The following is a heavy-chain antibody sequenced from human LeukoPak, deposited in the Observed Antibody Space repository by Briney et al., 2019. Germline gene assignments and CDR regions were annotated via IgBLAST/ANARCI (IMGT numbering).Heavy chain of an antibody. J-gene: IGHJ6*02. CDR3: ARCYPTGGMDV. CDR2: ISSSSSYI. D-gene: IGHD5-18*01. V-gene: IGHV3-21*01. CDR1: GFTFSSYS. Sequence: GGSLRLSCAASGFTFSSYSMNWVRQAPGKGLEWVSSISSSSSYIYYADSVKGRFTISRDNAKNSLYLQMNSLRAEDTAVYYCARCYPTGGMDVWGQGTTVPVSS.